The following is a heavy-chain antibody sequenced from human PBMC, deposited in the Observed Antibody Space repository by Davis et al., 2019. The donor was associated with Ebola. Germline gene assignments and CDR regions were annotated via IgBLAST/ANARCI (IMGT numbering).Heavy chain of an antibody. CDR2: IYYNAVT. V-gene: IGHV4-59*08. CDR3: AGHGRAAGMSWFDP. CDR1: GDSITSSY. D-gene: IGHD6-13*01. Sequence: SETLSLTCTVSGDSITSSYWTWIRQPPGKGLEWIGYIYYNAVTIYNPSLKGRVTISVDISRNQVSLNLISVTAADTAVYYCAGHGRAAGMSWFDPWGQGALVTVSS. J-gene: IGHJ5*02.